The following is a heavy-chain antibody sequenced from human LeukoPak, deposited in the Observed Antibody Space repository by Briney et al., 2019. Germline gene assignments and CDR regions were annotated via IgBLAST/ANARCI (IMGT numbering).Heavy chain of an antibody. CDR3: ARRGSGSYVLDY. CDR2: INPSDGVI. CDR1: GYTFTRYY. Sequence: ASVKVSCKASGYTFTRYYMHWVRQAPGQGLEWMGIINPSDGVIDYAQKFQDRVTMTRDTSTSTVYTELSSLRSEDTAVYYCARRGSGSYVLDYWGRGTLVTVSS. J-gene: IGHJ4*02. V-gene: IGHV1-46*01. D-gene: IGHD3-10*01.